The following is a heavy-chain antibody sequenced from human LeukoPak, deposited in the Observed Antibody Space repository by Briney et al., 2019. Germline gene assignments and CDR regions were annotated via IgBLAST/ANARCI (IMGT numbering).Heavy chain of an antibody. J-gene: IGHJ6*02. CDR2: IWYDGSNK. CDR1: GFTFSSYG. CDR3: ARDRIAGRGQLYYYYYGMDV. Sequence: GRSLRLSCAASGFTFSSYGMHWVRQAPGKGLEWVAVIWYDGSNKYYADSVKGRFTISRDNSKNTLYLQMNSLRAEDTAVYYCARDRIAGRGQLYYYYYGMDVWGQGTTVTVSS. V-gene: IGHV3-33*01. D-gene: IGHD5-18*01.